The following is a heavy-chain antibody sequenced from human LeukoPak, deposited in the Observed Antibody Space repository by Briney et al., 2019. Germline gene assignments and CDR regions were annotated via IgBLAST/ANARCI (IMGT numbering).Heavy chain of an antibody. CDR3: AKDSGYYYKSFDY. V-gene: IGHV3-23*01. J-gene: IGHJ4*02. Sequence: GGSLRLSCAASGFTFSSYAMSWVRQAPGKGLERVSAISGSGSSTYYADSGKGRFTISRDNSKNTLYLQMNRLRAEDTAVYYCAKDSGYYYKSFDYWGQGTLVTVSS. CDR2: ISGSGSST. D-gene: IGHD3-22*01. CDR1: GFTFSSYA.